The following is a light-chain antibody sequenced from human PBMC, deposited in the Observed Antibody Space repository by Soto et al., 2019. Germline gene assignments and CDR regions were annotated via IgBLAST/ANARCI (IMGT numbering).Light chain of an antibody. CDR1: SSDVGGYNY. Sequence: QSVLTQPPSASGSPGQSVTISCTGTSSDVGGYNYVSWYQQHPGKAPKLMIYEVSKRPSGVPDRFSGSKSGNTASLTVSGLQAEDEADYYCSSYAGSNNLLVFGGGTKVTFL. CDR2: EVS. V-gene: IGLV2-8*01. J-gene: IGLJ2*01. CDR3: SSYAGSNNLLV.